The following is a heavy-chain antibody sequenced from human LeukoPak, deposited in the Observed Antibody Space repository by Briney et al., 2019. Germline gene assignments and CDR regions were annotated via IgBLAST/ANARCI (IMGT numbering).Heavy chain of an antibody. CDR2: IKSKTDGGTT. J-gene: IGHJ5*02. CDR1: GFTFSNAW. D-gene: IGHD6-13*01. CDR3: TTDRFSSSWSDNWFDP. V-gene: IGHV3-15*01. Sequence: GGSLRLSRAASGFTFSNAWMSWVRQAPGKGLEWVGRIKSKTDGGTTDYAAPVKGRFTISRDDSKNTLYLQMNSLKTEDTAVYYCTTDRFSSSWSDNWFDPWGQGTLVTVSS.